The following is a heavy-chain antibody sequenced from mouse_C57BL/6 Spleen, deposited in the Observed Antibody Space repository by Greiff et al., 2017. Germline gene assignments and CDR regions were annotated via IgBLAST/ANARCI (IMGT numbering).Heavy chain of an antibody. J-gene: IGHJ4*01. CDR2: INYDGSST. CDR3: ARTGYYYGSSYAMDY. D-gene: IGHD1-1*01. Sequence: EVKLMESEGGLVQPGSSMKLSCTASGFTFSDYYMAWVRQVPDKGLEWVANINYDGSSTYYLDSLKSRFIISRDNAKNILYLQMSSLKSEDTATYYCARTGYYYGSSYAMDYWGQGTSVTVSS. V-gene: IGHV5-16*01. CDR1: GFTFSDYY.